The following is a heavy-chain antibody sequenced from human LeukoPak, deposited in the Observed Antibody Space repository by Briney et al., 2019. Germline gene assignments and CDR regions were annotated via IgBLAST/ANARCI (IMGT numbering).Heavy chain of an antibody. V-gene: IGHV3-23*01. CDR2: ISDSGGGT. J-gene: IGHJ4*02. Sequence: GGSLRLSCAASGFTFSSYVMNWVRQAPGKGLEWVSGISDSGGGTYYADSVKGRFTISRDNSKNTLYLQMNSLRAEDTAVYYCAKDAVGYSYGYYFDYWGQGTLVTVSS. D-gene: IGHD5-18*01. CDR3: AKDAVGYSYGYYFDY. CDR1: GFTFSSYV.